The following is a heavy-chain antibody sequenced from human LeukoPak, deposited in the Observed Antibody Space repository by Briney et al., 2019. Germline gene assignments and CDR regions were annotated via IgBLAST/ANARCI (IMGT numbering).Heavy chain of an antibody. CDR1: GGSINSYY. Sequence: SETLSLTCTVSGGSINSYYWSWIRQPPGKGLEWIGYMYYSGSPNYNPSLKSRVTISVDTSKSQFSLKLSSVTAADAAVYYCARTRGGYRYGFNYWGQGTLVTVSS. CDR2: MYYSGSP. J-gene: IGHJ4*02. CDR3: ARTRGGYRYGFNY. D-gene: IGHD6-25*01. V-gene: IGHV4-59*01.